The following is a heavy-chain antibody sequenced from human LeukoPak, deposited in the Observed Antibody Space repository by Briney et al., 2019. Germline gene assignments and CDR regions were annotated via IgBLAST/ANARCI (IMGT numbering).Heavy chain of an antibody. D-gene: IGHD7-27*01. CDR1: GFSFSSYW. J-gene: IGHJ4*02. V-gene: IGHV3-7*05. CDR3: ASSNWDYYNF. CDR2: IKREGSQK. Sequence: GGSLRLSCAASGFSFSSYWMSWVRQAPGKGLEWVANIKREGSQKYYVDSVKGRFTISRDNAKNSLYLQMDSLRAEDWAVYYCASSNWDYYNFWGQGTLVTVSS.